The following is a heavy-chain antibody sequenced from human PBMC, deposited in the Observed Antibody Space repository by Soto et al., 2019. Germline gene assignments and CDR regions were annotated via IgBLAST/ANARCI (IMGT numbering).Heavy chain of an antibody. D-gene: IGHD6-19*01. CDR1: GFTFSSYS. V-gene: IGHV3-21*01. Sequence: GGSLRLSCAASGFTFSSYSMNWVRQAPGKGLEWVSSITSSSTYTYYADSVKGRFTISRDHAKNSLYSQVTSLTAEDTAVYYCGREGHSGWTSIDLWGQGTLVTVSS. J-gene: IGHJ5*02. CDR3: GREGHSGWTSIDL. CDR2: ITSSSTYT.